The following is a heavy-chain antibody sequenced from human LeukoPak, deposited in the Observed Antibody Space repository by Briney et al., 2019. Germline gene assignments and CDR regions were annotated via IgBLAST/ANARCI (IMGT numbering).Heavy chain of an antibody. CDR1: GGSISSYY. CDR3: ARDHRPSVWGSYRGHGGDAFDI. D-gene: IGHD3-16*02. Sequence: SETLSLTCTVSGGSISSYYWSWIRQPPGKGLEWIGYIYYSGSTNYNPSLKSRVTISVDTSKNQFSLKLSSVTAADTAVYYCARDHRPSVWGSYRGHGGDAFDIWGQGTMVTVSS. CDR2: IYYSGST. V-gene: IGHV4-59*01. J-gene: IGHJ3*02.